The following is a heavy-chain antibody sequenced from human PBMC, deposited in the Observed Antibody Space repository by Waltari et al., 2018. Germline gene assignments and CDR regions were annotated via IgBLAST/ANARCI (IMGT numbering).Heavy chain of an antibody. Sequence: QLQLQESGPGLVKPSETLSLTCTVSGGSISSSSYYWGWIRQPPGKGLGWIGSIYYSGSTYYNPSLKSRVTISVYTSQNQFSLKLRSVTAAETAVYYCARDLAYCSSTRCPDRGFDYWGQGTLVTVSA. CDR2: IYYSGST. V-gene: IGHV4-39*02. D-gene: IGHD2-2*01. J-gene: IGHJ4*02. CDR1: GGSISSSSYY. CDR3: ARDLAYCSSTRCPDRGFDY.